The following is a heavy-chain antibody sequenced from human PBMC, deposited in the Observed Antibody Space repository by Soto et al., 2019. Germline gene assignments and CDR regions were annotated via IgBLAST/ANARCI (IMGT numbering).Heavy chain of an antibody. CDR1: GIPVSSNY. V-gene: IGHV3-53*04. J-gene: IGHJ6*02. CDR2: LHSGGDT. Sequence: SLRLSCVASGIPVSSNYMTWVRQAPGKGLEWVSVLHSGGDTYYANSVKGRFTISRHDSTNTVFLQMNSLTAEDTAVYYCARDGPYYYASRMDVWGQGTTVTVSS. D-gene: IGHD3-10*01. CDR3: ARDGPYYYASRMDV.